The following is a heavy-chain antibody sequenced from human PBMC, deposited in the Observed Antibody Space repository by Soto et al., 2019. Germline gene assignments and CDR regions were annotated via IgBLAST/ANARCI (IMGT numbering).Heavy chain of an antibody. J-gene: IGHJ6*02. CDR2: INPNSGGT. Sequence: ASVKVSCKASGYTFTGYYMHWVRQAPGQGLEWMGWINPNSGGTNYAQKFQGWVTMTRDTSISTAYMELSRLRSDDTAVYYCAREPPRTPWTYRYGVDVWGPGTTVTVSS. CDR1: GYTFTGYY. V-gene: IGHV1-2*04. CDR3: AREPPRTPWTYRYGVDV. D-gene: IGHD3-3*01.